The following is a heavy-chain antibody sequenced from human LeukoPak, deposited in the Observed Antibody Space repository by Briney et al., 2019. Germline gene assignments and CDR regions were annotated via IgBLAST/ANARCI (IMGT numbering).Heavy chain of an antibody. J-gene: IGHJ4*02. CDR3: AKRAYCSSTSCYSAKQNYFDY. CDR2: ISGSGGST. V-gene: IGHV3-23*01. Sequence: GGSLRLSCAASGFTFSSYAMSWVRQAPGKGLEWVSAISGSGGSTYYADSVKGRFTISRDNSKNTLYLQMNSLRAEDTAVYYCAKRAYCSSTSCYSAKQNYFDYWGQGTLVTVSS. D-gene: IGHD2-2*01. CDR1: GFTFSSYA.